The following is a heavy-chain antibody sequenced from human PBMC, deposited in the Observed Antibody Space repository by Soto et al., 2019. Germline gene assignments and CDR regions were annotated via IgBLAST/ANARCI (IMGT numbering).Heavy chain of an antibody. V-gene: IGHV3-48*01. CDR2: ISPSSSSI. D-gene: IGHD3-22*01. Sequence: PGGSMRLSCAASGFTFSSYSMHWVRQAPGKGLEWVSYISPSSSSIYYADSVKGRFTISRDNAKNSLYLQMNSLRAEDTAVYYYARVAYYYDSSGYFYWGQGTLVTVSS. CDR3: ARVAYYYDSSGYFY. CDR1: GFTFSSYS. J-gene: IGHJ4*02.